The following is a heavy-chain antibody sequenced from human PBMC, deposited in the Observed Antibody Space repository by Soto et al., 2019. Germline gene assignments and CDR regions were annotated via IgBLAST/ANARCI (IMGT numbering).Heavy chain of an antibody. J-gene: IGHJ6*03. CDR1: GFTVSSNY. V-gene: IGHV3-66*01. D-gene: IGHD1-20*01. CDR2: IYSGGST. Sequence: GGSLRLSCAAAGFTVSSNYMSWVRQAPGKGLEWVSVIYSGGSTYYADSVKGRFTISRDNSKNTLYLQMNSLRAEDTAVYYCARDRTYNWNYGYYYMDVWGKGTTVTVSS. CDR3: ARDRTYNWNYGYYYMDV.